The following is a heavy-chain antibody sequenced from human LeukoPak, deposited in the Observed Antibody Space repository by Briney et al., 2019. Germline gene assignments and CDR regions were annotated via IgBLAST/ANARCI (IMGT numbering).Heavy chain of an antibody. CDR1: GFDFSSNW. J-gene: IGHJ4*02. V-gene: IGHV3-74*01. CDR2: IKGDGIST. D-gene: IGHD3-3*01. CDR3: AKDHYWSIDY. Sequence: GGSLRLSCAASGFDFSSNWMHWVRHAPGQGLVWVSRIKGDGISTNYADSVKGRFTISRDIAKNTLYLQMNSLRAEDTGVYYCAKDHYWSIDYWGREPWSPSLQ.